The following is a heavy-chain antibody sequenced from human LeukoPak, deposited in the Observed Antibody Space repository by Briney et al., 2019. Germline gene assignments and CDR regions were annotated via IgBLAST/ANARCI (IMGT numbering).Heavy chain of an antibody. CDR1: GDSVSNNTAA. CDR3: AREPTALPGSHYFDY. D-gene: IGHD6-19*01. Sequence: SQTLSLTCAISGDSVSNNTAAWTWIRQSPSGGLEWLGRTNYRSKWYNDYAVSVKSRVTIKPDTSRNQFSLQLNSVTPEDTAVYYCAREPTALPGSHYFDYWRQGILVTVSS. CDR2: TNYRSKWYN. J-gene: IGHJ4*02. V-gene: IGHV6-1*01.